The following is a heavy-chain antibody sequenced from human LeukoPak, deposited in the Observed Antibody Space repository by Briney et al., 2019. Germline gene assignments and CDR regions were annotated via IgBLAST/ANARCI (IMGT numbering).Heavy chain of an antibody. V-gene: IGHV5-51*01. Sequence: GESLKISCKGSGYNYNTYWIGWVRQMPGKGLEWMGIIFPGDSNTRYSPSFQGQVTISADKSINTAYLQWSSLKASDTAMYYCARIVWLGELYDKYYFDYWGQGTLVTVSS. CDR3: ARIVWLGELYDKYYFDY. J-gene: IGHJ4*02. CDR2: IFPGDSNT. CDR1: GYNYNTYW. D-gene: IGHD3-10*01.